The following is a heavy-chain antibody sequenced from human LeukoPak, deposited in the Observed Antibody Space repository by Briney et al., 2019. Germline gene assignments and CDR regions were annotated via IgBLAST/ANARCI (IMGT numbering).Heavy chain of an antibody. D-gene: IGHD1-14*01. CDR3: AGMTTDDAFDI. Sequence: GASVKVSCKASGYTFTSHDINWVRQATGQGLEWMGWMNPNSGNTGYAQKFQGRVTMTRNTSISTDYMELSSLRSEDTAVYYCAGMTTDDAFDIWGQGTMVTVSS. CDR2: MNPNSGNT. J-gene: IGHJ3*02. V-gene: IGHV1-8*01. CDR1: GYTFTSHD.